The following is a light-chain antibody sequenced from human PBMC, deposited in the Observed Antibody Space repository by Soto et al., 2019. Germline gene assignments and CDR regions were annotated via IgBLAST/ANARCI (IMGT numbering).Light chain of an antibody. CDR2: SDD. J-gene: IGLJ2*01. CDR1: SSNIGSNI. V-gene: IGLV1-44*01. Sequence: QSVLTQPPSASGTPGQRVTISCSGSSSNIGSNIVNWYRQLPGTAPKLLIYSDDQRPSGVPDRFSGSKSGTSASLAISGLQSEDEADYSCAAWDDSLNGPVFGGGTQLTVL. CDR3: AAWDDSLNGPV.